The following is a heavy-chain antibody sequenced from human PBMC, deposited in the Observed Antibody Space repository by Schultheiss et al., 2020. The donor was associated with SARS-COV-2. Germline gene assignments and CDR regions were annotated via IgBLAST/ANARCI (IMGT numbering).Heavy chain of an antibody. V-gene: IGHV5-51*01. Sequence: GGSLRLSCKGSGYSFTSYWIAWVRQMPGKGLEWMGIIYSGDSDTRYSPSFQGQVTISVDKSISTAYLQWTTLKASDTAMYYCARRYCGGGTCFDAFDIWGQGTMVTVSS. J-gene: IGHJ3*02. D-gene: IGHD2-15*01. CDR3: ARRYCGGGTCFDAFDI. CDR2: IYSGDSDT. CDR1: GYSFTSYW.